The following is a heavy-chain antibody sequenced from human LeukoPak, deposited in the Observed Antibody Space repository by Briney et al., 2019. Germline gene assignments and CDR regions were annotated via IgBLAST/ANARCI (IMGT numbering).Heavy chain of an antibody. D-gene: IGHD2-21*01. J-gene: IGHJ4*02. Sequence: PGRSLRLSCAASGLTFSTYGMHWVRQAPGKGLEWVAVILYDGSNEYYADSVKGRFTISRDNSKNTLYLQMSSLRAEDTAVYYCAKEFNRGLPDYWGQGTLVTVPS. CDR2: ILYDGSNE. CDR3: AKEFNRGLPDY. V-gene: IGHV3-30*18. CDR1: GLTFSTYG.